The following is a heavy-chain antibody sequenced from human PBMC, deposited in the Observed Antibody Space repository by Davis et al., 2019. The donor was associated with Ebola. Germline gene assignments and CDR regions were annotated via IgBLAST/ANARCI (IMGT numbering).Heavy chain of an antibody. V-gene: IGHV3-30-3*01. J-gene: IGHJ6*04. CDR2: ISYDGSNK. D-gene: IGHD3-10*01. Sequence: PGGSLRLSCAASGFTFSSYAMHWVRQAPGKGLEWVAVISYDGSNKYYADSVKGRFTISRDNSKNTLYLQMNSLRAEDTAVYYCARTLLGFGELRPLDVWGKGTTVTVSS. CDR1: GFTFSSYA. CDR3: ARTLLGFGELRPLDV.